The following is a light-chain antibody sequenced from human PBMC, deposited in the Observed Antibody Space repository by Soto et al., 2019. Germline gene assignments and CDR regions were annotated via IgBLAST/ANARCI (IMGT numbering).Light chain of an antibody. CDR2: DVS. CDR3: SSYTSSSTRV. Sequence: QSALTQPASVSGSPGQSITISCTGTSSDVGGYNYVSWYQHHPGKAPKLMIYDVSNRPSGVSNRFSGSKSGNTASLTISGLQAEDAADYYCSSYTSSSTRVFGTGTKLTVL. V-gene: IGLV2-14*03. J-gene: IGLJ1*01. CDR1: SSDVGGYNY.